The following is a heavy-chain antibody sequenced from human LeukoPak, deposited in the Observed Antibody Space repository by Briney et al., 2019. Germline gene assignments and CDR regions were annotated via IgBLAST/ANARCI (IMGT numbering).Heavy chain of an antibody. D-gene: IGHD3-22*01. V-gene: IGHV3-74*01. CDR3: ARILDYYDSSGYYWYFGY. J-gene: IGHJ4*02. CDR1: GFTLSNYW. CDR2: INSDGSST. Sequence: GGSLRLSCAASGFTLSNYWMHWVRQTPGKGLVWVSRINSDGSSTSYADTVKGRFTISRDNGKNTLYLQMNSLRAEDTAVYYCARILDYYDSSGYYWYFGYWGQGTLVTVSS.